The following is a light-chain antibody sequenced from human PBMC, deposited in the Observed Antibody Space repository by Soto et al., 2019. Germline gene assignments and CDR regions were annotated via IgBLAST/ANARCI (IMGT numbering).Light chain of an antibody. V-gene: IGKV3-20*01. CDR1: QSVSSSY. CDR3: QQYGSSGYT. CDR2: GAS. Sequence: EIVLTQSPGTLSLSPGERATLSCRASQSVSSSYLAWYQQKPGQAPRLFIYGASSRATGIPDRFSGSGSGTDFNLTSSRLEHEDFAVYYCQQYGSSGYTFGQGTKLEIK. J-gene: IGKJ2*01.